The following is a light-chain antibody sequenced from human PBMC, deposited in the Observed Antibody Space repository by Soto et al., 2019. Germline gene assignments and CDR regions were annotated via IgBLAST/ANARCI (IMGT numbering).Light chain of an antibody. J-gene: IGKJ1*01. V-gene: IGKV3-20*01. CDR3: HHYNNWPRT. CDR2: GAS. CDR1: QSVSSSY. Sequence: EIVLTQSPGTLSLSPGDRATLSCRASQSVSSSYLAWYQQKPGQAPGLLIYGASSRATGIPDRLSGSGSGTDFTLTISSLQSEDFAVYYCHHYNNWPRTFGQGTKVDIK.